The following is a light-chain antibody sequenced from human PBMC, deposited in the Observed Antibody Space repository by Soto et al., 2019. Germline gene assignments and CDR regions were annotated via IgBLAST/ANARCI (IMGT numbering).Light chain of an antibody. J-gene: IGKJ5*01. V-gene: IGKV3-15*01. CDR2: GAS. CDR3: QQYNKWPPIT. CDR1: QSVASD. Sequence: IVMTQSPTTLSVSPGERATLSCRASQSVASDLAWYQQKPGQAPRLLIYGASTRATGVPARFSGSGSGTEFTLTISSLQSEDFAVYYCQQYNKWPPITFGQGTRLEMK.